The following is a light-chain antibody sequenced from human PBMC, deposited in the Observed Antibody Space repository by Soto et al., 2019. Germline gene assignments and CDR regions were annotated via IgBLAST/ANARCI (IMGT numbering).Light chain of an antibody. CDR3: QQYGSSPQT. Sequence: EIVLTQSPGTLSLSPGERATLPCRASQSVSSSYLAWYQQQPGQAPRLLIYGASSRATGIPDRFSGSGSGTDFTLTISRLEPEDFAVYYCQQYGSSPQTFGQGTKVDIK. CDR2: GAS. J-gene: IGKJ1*01. V-gene: IGKV3-20*01. CDR1: QSVSSSY.